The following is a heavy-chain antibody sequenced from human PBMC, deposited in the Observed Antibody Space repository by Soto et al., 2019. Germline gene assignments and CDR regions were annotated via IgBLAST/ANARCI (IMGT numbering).Heavy chain of an antibody. Sequence: ASVKVSCKASGYTFTSYGISWVRQAPGQGLEWMGWISAYNGNTNYAQKLQGRVTMTTDTSTSTAYMELRSLRSDDTAVYYCARGGKVKQLVPYYFDYCGQGPLVTVYS. V-gene: IGHV1-18*01. CDR2: ISAYNGNT. J-gene: IGHJ4*02. CDR3: ARGGKVKQLVPYYFDY. D-gene: IGHD6-13*01. CDR1: GYTFTSYG.